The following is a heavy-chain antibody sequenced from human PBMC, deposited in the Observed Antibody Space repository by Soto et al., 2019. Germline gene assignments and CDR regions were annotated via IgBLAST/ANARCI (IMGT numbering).Heavy chain of an antibody. CDR3: ARGSEAWFDP. CDR2: VYSTEIT. Sequence: SETLPLTSTVSGDSISSYFWSWIRQPPGKGLEWILYVYSTEITNYNPSLKSRVAMSIDTSKNQFSLKVRSVTAADKDVYYCARGSEAWFDPWGQGTLVPVYS. CDR1: GDSISSYF. V-gene: IGHV4-59*01. J-gene: IGHJ5*02.